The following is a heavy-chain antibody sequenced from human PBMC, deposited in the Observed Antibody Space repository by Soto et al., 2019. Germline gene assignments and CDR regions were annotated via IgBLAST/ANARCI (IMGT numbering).Heavy chain of an antibody. D-gene: IGHD6-13*01. V-gene: IGHV3-23*01. J-gene: IGHJ6*03. CDR1: GFTFSSYA. CDR3: AKEGYYRQQLVLPYYYYYYMDV. Sequence: GGSLRLSCAASGFTFSSYAMSWVRQAPGKGLEWVSAISGSGGSTYYADSVKGRFTISRDNSKNTLYLQMNSLRAEDTAVYYCAKEGYYRQQLVLPYYYYYYMDVWGKGTTVTVSS. CDR2: ISGSGGST.